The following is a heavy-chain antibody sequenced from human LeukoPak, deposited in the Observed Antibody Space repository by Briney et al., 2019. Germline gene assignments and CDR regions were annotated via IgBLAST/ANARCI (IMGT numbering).Heavy chain of an antibody. Sequence: ASVKVSCKASGYTFTGYYMHWVRQAPGQGLEWMGWINPNSGGTNYAQKFQGRVTMTRDTSISTAYMELSRLRSDDTAVYYCARALKYYYDSAAHNWGQGTLVTVSS. CDR2: INPNSGGT. CDR1: GYTFTGYY. CDR3: ARALKYYYDSAAHN. V-gene: IGHV1-2*02. J-gene: IGHJ4*02. D-gene: IGHD3-22*01.